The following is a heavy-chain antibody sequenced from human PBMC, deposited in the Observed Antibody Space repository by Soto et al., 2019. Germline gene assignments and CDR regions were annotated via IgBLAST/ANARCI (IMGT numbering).Heavy chain of an antibody. CDR1: GAYVSSRSYY. J-gene: IGHJ2*01. Sequence: QVKLQESGPGLVKPSETLSLTCTVSGAYVSSRSYYWSWIRQPPGKGLEWIGYIHDSESTTYNPSLKSRVTISVDTSKNQFSLKLSSVTAADTAVYYCARDVRLLVRDLPWYFDLWGRGTLVTVSS. CDR2: IHDSEST. D-gene: IGHD3-10*01. V-gene: IGHV4-61*01. CDR3: ARDVRLLVRDLPWYFDL.